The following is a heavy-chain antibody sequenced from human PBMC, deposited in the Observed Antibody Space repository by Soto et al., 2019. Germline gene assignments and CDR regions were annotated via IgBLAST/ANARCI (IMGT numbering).Heavy chain of an antibody. D-gene: IGHD3-22*01. CDR2: IIPILGIA. J-gene: IGHJ3*02. CDR3: ARDLNDDSSGSDDAFDI. Sequence: ASVKVSCKASGGTFSSYTISWVRQAPGQGLEWMGRIIPILGIANYAQKFQGRVTITADKSTSTAYMELSSLRSEDTAVYYCARDLNDDSSGSDDAFDIWGQGTMVTVSS. V-gene: IGHV1-69*04. CDR1: GGTFSSYT.